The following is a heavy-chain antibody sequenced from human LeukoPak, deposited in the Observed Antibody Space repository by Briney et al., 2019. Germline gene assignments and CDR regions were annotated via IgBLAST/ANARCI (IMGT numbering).Heavy chain of an antibody. CDR3: AKGKGYDD. J-gene: IGHJ4*02. CDR1: QFTFNDYW. Sequence: GGSLRLSCAASQFTFNDYWMSWVRQAPGKGREWVANIKKDGSEKYYVDSVKGRFTISRDNAKNSLYLQMNSLRVENTAVYYCAKGKGYDDWGQGTLVTVSS. D-gene: IGHD5-12*01. CDR2: IKKDGSEK. V-gene: IGHV3-7*01.